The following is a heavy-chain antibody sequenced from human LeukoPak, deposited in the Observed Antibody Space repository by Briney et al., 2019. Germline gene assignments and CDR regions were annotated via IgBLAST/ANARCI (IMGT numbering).Heavy chain of an antibody. V-gene: IGHV4-59*01. J-gene: IGHJ4*02. CDR1: GGSISNYY. Sequence: SETLSLTCTVSGGSISNYYWSWLRQPPGKGLEWVGYIYYSGSTNYNPSLKSRVTISVDTSKNQFSLKLSSVTAADTAVYYCARDMAASSGYWGQGTLVTVSS. D-gene: IGHD6-19*01. CDR2: IYYSGST. CDR3: ARDMAASSGY.